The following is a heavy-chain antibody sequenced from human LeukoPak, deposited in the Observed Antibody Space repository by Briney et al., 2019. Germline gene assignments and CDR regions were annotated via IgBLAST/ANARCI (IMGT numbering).Heavy chain of an antibody. CDR3: ARDLGDVYYYDSSGRPNWFDP. CDR1: GYTFTSYY. CDR2: INASGGST. V-gene: IGHV1-46*01. Sequence: ASVKVSCKASGYTFTSYYMHWVRQAPGQGLEWMGIINASGGSTAYAQKFQGRVTMSRDTSTSTVYMELSSLRFEDTAVYYCARDLGDVYYYDSSGRPNWFDPWGQGTLVTVSS. D-gene: IGHD3-22*01. J-gene: IGHJ5*02.